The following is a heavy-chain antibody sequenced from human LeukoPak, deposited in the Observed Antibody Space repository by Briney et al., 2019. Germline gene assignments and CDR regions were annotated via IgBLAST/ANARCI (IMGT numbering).Heavy chain of an antibody. Sequence: GRSLRLPCAASGFTFSSYAMHWVRQAPGKGLEWVAVISYDGSNKYYADSVKGRFTISRDNSKNTLYLQMNSLRAEDTAVYYCARDGSGSYYVSYFDYWGQGTLVTVSS. CDR1: GFTFSSYA. V-gene: IGHV3-30-3*01. CDR2: ISYDGSNK. D-gene: IGHD1-26*01. CDR3: ARDGSGSYYVSYFDY. J-gene: IGHJ4*02.